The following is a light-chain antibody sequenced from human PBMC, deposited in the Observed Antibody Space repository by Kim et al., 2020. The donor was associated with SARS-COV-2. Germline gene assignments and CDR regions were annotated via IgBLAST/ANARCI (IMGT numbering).Light chain of an antibody. CDR3: QQLNDYRPLT. Sequence: SLGDTVTITYRASQGIRSDLAWYQHKPAHAPTILIYDASTLENGVPSRFSGSGSCTEFSLTISSLQSEDFATYYCQQLNDYRPLTFGGGTKVDIK. J-gene: IGKJ4*01. CDR2: DAS. CDR1: QGIRSD. V-gene: IGKV1D-13*01.